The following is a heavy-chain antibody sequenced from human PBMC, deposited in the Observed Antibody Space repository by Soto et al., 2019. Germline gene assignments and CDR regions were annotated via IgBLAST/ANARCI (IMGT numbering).Heavy chain of an antibody. CDR3: ARVPEGYSSSSHFDY. D-gene: IGHD6-6*01. CDR1: GYTFTSYG. J-gene: IGHJ4*02. Sequence: GASVKVSCKASGYTFTSYGISWVRQAPGQGLEWMGWISAYNGNTNYAQKLQGRVTMTTDTSTSTAYMELRSLRSDDTAVYYCARVPEGYSSSSHFDYWGQGTLVTSPQ. V-gene: IGHV1-18*01. CDR2: ISAYNGNT.